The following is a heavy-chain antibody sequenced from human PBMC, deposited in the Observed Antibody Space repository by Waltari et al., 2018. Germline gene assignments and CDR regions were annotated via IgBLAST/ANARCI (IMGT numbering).Heavy chain of an antibody. CDR3: ARDKRTTSRFDY. CDR1: GFSFETYA. J-gene: IGHJ4*02. CDR2: IGSSSSFI. Sequence: EIQLVESGGALVKPGGSLRLSCVASGFSFETYAMKWVRRAPGKGLGWVSSIGSSSSFIYYADSVSGRLNVSRDNAKNSLFLQLNNLRVEDTAVYYCARDKRTTSRFDYWGQGTLVTVSS. V-gene: IGHV3-21*01.